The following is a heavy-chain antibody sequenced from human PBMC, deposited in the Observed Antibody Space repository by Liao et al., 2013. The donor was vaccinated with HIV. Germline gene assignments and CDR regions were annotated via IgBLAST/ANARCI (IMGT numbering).Heavy chain of an antibody. Sequence: QVQLQQWGAGLLKPSETLSLTCAVYGGSFSGYYWSWIRQPPGKGLEWIGEINHSGSTNYNPSLKSRVTISVDTSKNQFSLKLSSVTAADTAVYYCARGDDILTGGAFDIWGQGDNGHRLF. V-gene: IGHV4-34*01. J-gene: IGHJ3*02. CDR2: INHSGST. CDR1: GGSFSGYY. CDR3: ARGDDILTGGAFDI. D-gene: IGHD3-9*01.